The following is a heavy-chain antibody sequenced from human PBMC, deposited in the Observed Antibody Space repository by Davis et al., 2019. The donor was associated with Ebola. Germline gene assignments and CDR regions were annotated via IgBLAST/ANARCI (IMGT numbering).Heavy chain of an antibody. CDR1: GGTFSSYA. J-gene: IGHJ4*02. D-gene: IGHD3-22*01. Sequence: SVKVSCKASGGTFSSYAISWVRQAPGQGLDWMGGIIPVFGIPKYAQKFQGRVTMTRNTSISTAYMELISLRSEDTAVYYCARDRYSDGSGYFFEQSHWGQGTLVTVSS. CDR3: ARDRYSDGSGYFFEQSH. CDR2: IIPVFGIP. V-gene: IGHV1-69*10.